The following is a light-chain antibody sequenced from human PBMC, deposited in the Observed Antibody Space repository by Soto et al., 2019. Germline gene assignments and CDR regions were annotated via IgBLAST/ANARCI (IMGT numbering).Light chain of an antibody. CDR2: SAS. CDR1: QSISRY. V-gene: IGKV1-39*01. Sequence: DIQMTQSPSSLSASVGDRVTVTCRAGQSISRYLNWYQQRPGKAPNLLIYSASSLQTGVPSRFSGSGSGTDFTLTSTHLQPEDFATYYCQQSYNGPLTFGPGTKVDL. CDR3: QQSYNGPLT. J-gene: IGKJ3*01.